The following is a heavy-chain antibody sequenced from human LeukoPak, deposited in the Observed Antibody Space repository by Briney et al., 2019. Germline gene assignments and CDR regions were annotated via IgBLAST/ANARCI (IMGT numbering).Heavy chain of an antibody. CDR3: ARDYCSSTSCFDY. V-gene: IGHV1-2*02. CDR2: INPNSGGT. D-gene: IGHD2-2*01. Sequence: ASVKVSCKASGYTFSSYLMHWVRQAPGQGLEWMGWINPNSGGTNYAQKFQGRVTMTRDTSISTAYMELSRLRSDDTAVYYCARDYCSSTSCFDYWGQGTLVTVSS. CDR1: GYTFSSYL. J-gene: IGHJ4*02.